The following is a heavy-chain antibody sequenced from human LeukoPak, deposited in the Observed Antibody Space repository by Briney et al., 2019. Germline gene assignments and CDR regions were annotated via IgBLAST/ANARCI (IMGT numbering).Heavy chain of an antibody. Sequence: ASVTVSCKSSGYTFASYYMYWVRQAPGQGLEWMGIINPSGGSTSYAQKFQGSVTMTRDTSTSTVYMELSSLRSEDTAVYYCARDSGMVRGTVDYWGQGTVVPVSS. J-gene: IGHJ4*02. V-gene: IGHV1-46*01. CDR1: GYTFASYY. D-gene: IGHD3-10*01. CDR2: INPSGGST. CDR3: ARDSGMVRGTVDY.